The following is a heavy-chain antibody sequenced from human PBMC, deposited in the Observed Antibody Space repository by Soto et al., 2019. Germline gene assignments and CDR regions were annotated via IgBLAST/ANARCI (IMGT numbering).Heavy chain of an antibody. J-gene: IGHJ5*02. V-gene: IGHV4-59*01. CDR2: IYYSGST. Sequence: SETLSLTCTVSGGSISSYYWSWIRQPPGKGLEWIGYIYYSGSTNYNPSLKSRVTISVDTSKNQFSLKLSSVTAADTAVYYCARYYYDSSGYYSDWFDPWGQGTLVTVSS. D-gene: IGHD3-22*01. CDR3: ARYYYDSSGYYSDWFDP. CDR1: GGSISSYY.